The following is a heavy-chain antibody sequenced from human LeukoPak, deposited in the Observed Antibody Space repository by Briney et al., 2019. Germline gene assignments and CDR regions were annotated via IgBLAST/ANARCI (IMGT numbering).Heavy chain of an antibody. Sequence: SETLSLTCTVSGGSISTYYWSWIRQPAGKGLEWIGRISTSGSTNYNPSLKSRVTISVDTSKNQFSLKLISVTAADTAVYYCARHYDSSAYYFPFDYWGQGTLVTVSS. J-gene: IGHJ4*02. CDR3: ARHYDSSAYYFPFDY. D-gene: IGHD3-22*01. CDR2: ISTSGST. CDR1: GGSISTYY. V-gene: IGHV4-4*07.